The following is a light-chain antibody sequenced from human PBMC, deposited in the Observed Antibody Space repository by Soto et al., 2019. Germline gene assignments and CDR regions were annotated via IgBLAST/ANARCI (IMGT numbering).Light chain of an antibody. CDR2: EVI. CDR1: SSDVGGYNY. Sequence: QSALTQPASVSGSPGQSITISCTGSSSDVGGYNYVSWYQQHPGKAPKLLIYEVINRPSGVSSRFFGSKSGNTASLPISGLQAEDDANYYCCSYTSSDTHLLFGGGTKLTVL. V-gene: IGLV2-14*01. J-gene: IGLJ2*01. CDR3: CSYTSSDTHLL.